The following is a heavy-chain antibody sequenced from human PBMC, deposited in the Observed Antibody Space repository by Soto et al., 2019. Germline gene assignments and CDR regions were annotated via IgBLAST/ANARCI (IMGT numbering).Heavy chain of an antibody. CDR3: AKVRESAAAGHFDP. Sequence: GGSLRLSCAASGFTFSAYAMSWVRQAPGKGLEWVSVISGSGGTTYYADSVKGRFTISRDNSKNTLYVQMNSLRAEDTAVYYCAKVRESAAAGHFDPWGQGTLVT. CDR1: GFTFSAYA. CDR2: ISGSGGTT. D-gene: IGHD6-13*01. J-gene: IGHJ5*02. V-gene: IGHV3-23*01.